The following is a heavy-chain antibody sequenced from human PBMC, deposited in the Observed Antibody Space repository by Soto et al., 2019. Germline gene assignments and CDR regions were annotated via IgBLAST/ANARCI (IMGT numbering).Heavy chain of an antibody. D-gene: IGHD3-22*01. J-gene: IGHJ4*02. CDR2: ISAYTGNA. Sequence: QVQVVQSGAELKKPGSSVKVSCTSSSNIFSNHGITWVRQAPGQGLEWMGWISAYTGNANYAQKYQGSVTMTIDTATTTAYMEWRTLLSDDTAVYCCATAYCYDSSCSDPYYFDYWGQGTLVPVSS. CDR3: ATAYCYDSSCSDPYYFDY. CDR1: SNIFSNHG. V-gene: IGHV1-18*04.